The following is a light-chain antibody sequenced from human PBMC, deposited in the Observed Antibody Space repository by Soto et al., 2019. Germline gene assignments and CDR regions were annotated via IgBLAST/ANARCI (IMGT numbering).Light chain of an antibody. CDR3: QQSYGSPELT. Sequence: DIQMTQSPASLSSCVGDIVTITCRVSQEIGGYLNWYQQKPGKAPELLIYAASSLQSGVPSRFIGSGSGTEFTLTITSLQPEDFATYYCQQSYGSPELTFGGGTKVDIK. CDR1: QEIGGY. CDR2: AAS. J-gene: IGKJ4*01. V-gene: IGKV1-39*01.